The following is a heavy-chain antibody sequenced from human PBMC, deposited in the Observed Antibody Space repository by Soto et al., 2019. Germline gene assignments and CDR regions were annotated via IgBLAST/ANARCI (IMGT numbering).Heavy chain of an antibody. CDR1: GFTFSSYW. CDR3: ARDVGDFWSGPYYYYYYYMDV. V-gene: IGHV3-7*01. D-gene: IGHD3-3*01. Sequence: GGSLRLSCAASGFTFSSYWMSWVRQAPGKGLEWVANIKQDGSEKYYVDSVKVRFTISRDKAKNPLYLQMNSLRAEDTAVYYCARDVGDFWSGPYYYYYYYMDVWGKGTTVTVSS. J-gene: IGHJ6*03. CDR2: IKQDGSEK.